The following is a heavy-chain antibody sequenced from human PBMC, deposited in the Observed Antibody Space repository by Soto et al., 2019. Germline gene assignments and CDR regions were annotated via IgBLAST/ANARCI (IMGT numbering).Heavy chain of an antibody. CDR1: GGSISSGGYY. Sequence: SETLSLTCTVSGGSISSGGYYWSWNSQHPGKGLEWIGYVYYSGSTYYNPSLKRRITISEDTAKNQFSLKLSSVTAADTAVYYSARVPSRYWNYGSFIDYWGQGTLVTVSS. D-gene: IGHD1-7*01. J-gene: IGHJ4*02. V-gene: IGHV4-31*03. CDR2: VYYSGST. CDR3: ARVPSRYWNYGSFIDY.